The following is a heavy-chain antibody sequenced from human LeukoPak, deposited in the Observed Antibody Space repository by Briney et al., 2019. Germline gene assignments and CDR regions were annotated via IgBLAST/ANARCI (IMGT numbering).Heavy chain of an antibody. J-gene: IGHJ4*02. Sequence: PGGSLRLSCAASGFTFSSYAMHWVRQAPGKGLQWVAIISYDGSIKYYADSVKGRFTISRDNSKSTLYLQMNSLRAEDTAVYYCARDCYRDGGNGFCSTRDYFDYWGQGTLVTVSS. CDR3: ARDCYRDGGNGFCSTRDYFDY. V-gene: IGHV3-30*04. D-gene: IGHD2-8*01. CDR1: GFTFSSYA. CDR2: ISYDGSIK.